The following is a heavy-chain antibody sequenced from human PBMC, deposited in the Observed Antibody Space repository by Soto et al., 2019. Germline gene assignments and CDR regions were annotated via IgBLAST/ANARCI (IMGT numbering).Heavy chain of an antibody. Sequence: PGGSLRLSCAASGFTFSSYAMSWVRQAPGKGLEWVSAISGSGGSTYYADSVKGRFTISRDNSKNTLYLQMNSLRAEDTAVYYCAKANLYCSGGRCWFAYWGQGSLVTVSS. CDR3: AKANLYCSGGRCWFAY. D-gene: IGHD2-15*01. CDR2: ISGSGGST. J-gene: IGHJ4*02. CDR1: GFTFSSYA. V-gene: IGHV3-23*01.